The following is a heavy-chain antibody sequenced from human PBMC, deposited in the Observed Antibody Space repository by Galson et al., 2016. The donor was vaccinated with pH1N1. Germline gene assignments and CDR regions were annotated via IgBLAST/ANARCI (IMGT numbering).Heavy chain of an antibody. D-gene: IGHD2-2*01. Sequence: SVKVSCKAAGYTFTSHAANWVRQAPGQGLEWMGWINTNTGTPTYAQGFTGRFVFSLDTSVSTSYLQISSLKAEDTAVYYCARAYCFGTSCYGEAYYSYYMDVWGKGTTVTVSS. CDR3: ARAYCFGTSCYGEAYYSYYMDV. CDR1: GYTFTSHA. J-gene: IGHJ6*03. CDR2: INTNTGTP. V-gene: IGHV7-4-1*02.